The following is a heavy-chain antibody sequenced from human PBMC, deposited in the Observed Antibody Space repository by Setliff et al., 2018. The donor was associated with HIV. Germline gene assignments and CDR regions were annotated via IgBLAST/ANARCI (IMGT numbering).Heavy chain of an antibody. CDR1: GVSISGYY. J-gene: IGHJ2*01. D-gene: IGHD1-26*01. Sequence: PSETLSLTCTVSGVSISGYYWSWIRQPPGKGLEWIGYIYTSGKTHYSPSLKSRITISADTSKNQLSLNLSSVTAADTAVYYCARAAYSGTYLWEPATDLWGRGTLVTVSS. V-gene: IGHV4-4*08. CDR2: IYTSGKT. CDR3: ARAAYSGTYLWEPATDL.